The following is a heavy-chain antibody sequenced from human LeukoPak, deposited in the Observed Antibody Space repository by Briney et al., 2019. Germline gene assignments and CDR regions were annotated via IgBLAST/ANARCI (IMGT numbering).Heavy chain of an antibody. Sequence: PSETLSLTCAVSGASFSHYYWTWIRQPPGKGLEWIGENLPSGVINYNPSLKSRVTISVDTSKNQFSLNLSSVTAADAALYYCARGRRPYDFDYWGQGTLVTVSS. J-gene: IGHJ4*02. CDR1: GASFSHYY. CDR2: NLPSGVI. V-gene: IGHV4-34*01. D-gene: IGHD2-2*01. CDR3: ARGRRPYDFDY.